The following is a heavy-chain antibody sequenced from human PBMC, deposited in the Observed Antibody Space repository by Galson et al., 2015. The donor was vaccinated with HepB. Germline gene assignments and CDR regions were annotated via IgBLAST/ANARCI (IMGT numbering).Heavy chain of an antibody. CDR1: GDSISASYY. CDR3: ARHVAGGGRLNDAFDI. V-gene: IGHV4-39*01. Sequence: SETLSLTCSVSGDSISASYYWGWVRQPPGKGLEWIGSMYSSGSAYYSASFKSRLTISVDTSQNQFSLRLTSVTAADTAVYYCARHVAGGGRLNDAFDIWGRGTVVTVS. D-gene: IGHD2-8*02. J-gene: IGHJ3*02. CDR2: MYSSGSA.